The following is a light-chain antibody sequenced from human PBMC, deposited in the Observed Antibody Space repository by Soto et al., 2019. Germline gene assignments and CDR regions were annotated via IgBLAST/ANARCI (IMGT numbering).Light chain of an antibody. CDR3: SSYAGSGTFV. J-gene: IGLJ1*01. Sequence: QSVLTQPASVSGSPGQSITISCTGTSSDVGTYNLVSWYQQHPGTAPKLMIYEGSKRPSGVSDRFSGSKSGNTASLTISGLQAEDEADYHCSSYAGSGTFVFGTGTKLTVL. V-gene: IGLV2-23*01. CDR1: SSDVGTYNL. CDR2: EGS.